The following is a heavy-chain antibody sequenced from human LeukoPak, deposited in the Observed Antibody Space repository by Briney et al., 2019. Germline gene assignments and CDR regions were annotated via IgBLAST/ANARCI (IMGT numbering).Heavy chain of an antibody. CDR2: IIPIFGTA. CDR3: AREYGSGSSYHNWYFDL. D-gene: IGHD3-10*01. Sequence: SVNVSCTASGGTFSSYAISWVRQAPGQGLEWIGGIIPIFGTANYAQTFQGRATITEKASTSTSYMELSRLRSEDTAVYYCAREYGSGSSYHNWYFDLWGGGTLVTVS. V-gene: IGHV1-69*01. CDR1: GGTFSSYA. J-gene: IGHJ2*01.